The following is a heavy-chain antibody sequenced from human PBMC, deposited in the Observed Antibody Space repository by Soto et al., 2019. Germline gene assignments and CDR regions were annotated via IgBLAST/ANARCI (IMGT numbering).Heavy chain of an antibody. V-gene: IGHV3-33*01. Sequence: GGSLRLSCAASGFTFSSYGMHWVRQAPGKGLEWVAVIWYDGSNKYYADSVKGRFTISRDNSKNTLYLQMNSLRAEDTAVYYCARGVIGYCSSTSCYLGNWFDPWGQGTLVTVSS. CDR3: ARGVIGYCSSTSCYLGNWFDP. J-gene: IGHJ5*02. CDR1: GFTFSSYG. CDR2: IWYDGSNK. D-gene: IGHD2-2*01.